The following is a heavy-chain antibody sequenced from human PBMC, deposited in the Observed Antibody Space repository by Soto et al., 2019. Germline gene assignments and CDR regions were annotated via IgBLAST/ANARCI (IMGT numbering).Heavy chain of an antibody. CDR2: ISSSSSYI. J-gene: IGHJ6*02. D-gene: IGHD6-13*01. CDR3: ARDRSSSEGYYYYGMDV. Sequence: PGGSLRLSCAASGFTFSSYSMNWVRQAPGKGLEWVSSISSSSSYIYYADSVKGRFTISRDNTKNSLYLQMNSLRADDTAVYYCARDRSSSEGYYYYGMDVWGQGTTVTVSS. V-gene: IGHV3-21*01. CDR1: GFTFSSYS.